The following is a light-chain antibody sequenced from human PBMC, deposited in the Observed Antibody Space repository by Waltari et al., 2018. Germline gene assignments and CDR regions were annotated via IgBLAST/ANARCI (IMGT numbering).Light chain of an antibody. CDR2: GAS. Sequence: EIVMTLSPATLSVSPGERATLSCRASQSLNTNLAWYQQKAGQAPRLLIYGASTRATGIPARFSGSGSGTEFTLTISSLQSEDFAVYYCQQYNSWPPYTFGQGTKLEIK. CDR1: QSLNTN. V-gene: IGKV3-15*01. J-gene: IGKJ2*01. CDR3: QQYNSWPPYT.